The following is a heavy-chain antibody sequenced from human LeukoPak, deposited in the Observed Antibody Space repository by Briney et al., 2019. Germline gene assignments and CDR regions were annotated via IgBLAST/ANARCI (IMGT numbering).Heavy chain of an antibody. V-gene: IGHV1-18*01. CDR1: GYTFTSYG. Sequence: ASVKVSCKASGYTFTSYGISWVRQAPGQGLEWVGWISAYNGNTNYAQKLQGRVTMTTDTSTSTAYMALRSLRSDDTAVYYCARDSAVAGLDYWGQGTLVTVSS. J-gene: IGHJ4*02. CDR2: ISAYNGNT. CDR3: ARDSAVAGLDY. D-gene: IGHD6-19*01.